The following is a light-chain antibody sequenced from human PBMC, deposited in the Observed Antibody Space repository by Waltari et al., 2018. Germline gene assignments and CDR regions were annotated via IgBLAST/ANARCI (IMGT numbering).Light chain of an antibody. CDR1: QSISAW. CDR2: AAF. V-gene: IGKV1D-12*01. Sequence: IQMTQPPPSVSAAVGDTVTITCRASQSISAWLAWYQQKPGKAPKLLISAAFNLQSGVPSRFSGSRSGTDFSLTISSLQPEDFATYYCQQCNTIPFAFGGGTTVEIK. J-gene: IGKJ4*01. CDR3: QQCNTIPFA.